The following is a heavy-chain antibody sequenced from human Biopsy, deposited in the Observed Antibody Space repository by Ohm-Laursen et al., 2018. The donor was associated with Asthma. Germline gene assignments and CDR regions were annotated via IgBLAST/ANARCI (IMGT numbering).Heavy chain of an antibody. CDR1: SGSGGYMRSGNYY. V-gene: IGHV4-39*01. CDR2: IYYSGTT. Sequence: TLSLTCSLSSGSGGYMRSGNYYWGWIRQPPGKGLEWIGSIYYSGTTYYNPSLEGRVTVSADTSKNPFSLKLTSVTAADTAVYYCVRGSSSWHHGPFHYYYGLDVWGQGTTATVSS. D-gene: IGHD6-13*01. J-gene: IGHJ6*02. CDR3: VRGSSSWHHGPFHYYYGLDV.